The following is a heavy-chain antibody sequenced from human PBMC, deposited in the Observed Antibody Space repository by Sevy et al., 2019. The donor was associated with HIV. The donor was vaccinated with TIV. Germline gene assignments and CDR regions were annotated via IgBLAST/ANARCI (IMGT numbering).Heavy chain of an antibody. CDR2: INSDGRST. Sequence: GGSLRLSCAASGFTFSNYWMHWVRQAPGKGLVWISRINSDGRSTSYADSVKGRFTISRDNAKNTLYLQMNSLRAEDTAVYYGASGWVSGSSGAHFDYWGQGTLVTVSS. CDR1: GFTFSNYW. V-gene: IGHV3-74*01. CDR3: ASGWVSGSSGAHFDY. J-gene: IGHJ4*02. D-gene: IGHD1-26*01.